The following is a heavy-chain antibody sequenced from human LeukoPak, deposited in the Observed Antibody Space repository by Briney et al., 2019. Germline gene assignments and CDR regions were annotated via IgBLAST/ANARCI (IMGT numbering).Heavy chain of an antibody. CDR1: GYTFTGYY. J-gene: IGHJ4*02. D-gene: IGHD3-10*01. CDR2: INPNSGGT. V-gene: IGHV1-2*02. Sequence: ASVKVSCKASGYTFTGYYMHWVRQAPGHGLEWMGWINPNSGGTNYAQKFQGRVTMTRDTSISTAYMELSRLRSDDTAVYYCARIPIHYYGSGSYHNVDYWGQGTLVTVSS. CDR3: ARIPIHYYGSGSYHNVDY.